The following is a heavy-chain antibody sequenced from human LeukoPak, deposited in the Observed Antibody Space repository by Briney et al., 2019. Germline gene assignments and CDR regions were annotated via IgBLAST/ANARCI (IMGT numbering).Heavy chain of an antibody. Sequence: GGSLRLSCAASGFTFSNYWVSWVRQAPGKGLEWVSGINWNGGSTGYADSVKGRFTISRDNAKNSLYLQMNSLRAEDTALYHCARDEVVRGVNWFDPWGQGTLVTVSS. V-gene: IGHV3-20*01. J-gene: IGHJ5*02. CDR2: INWNGGST. CDR1: GFTFSNYW. D-gene: IGHD3-10*01. CDR3: ARDEVVRGVNWFDP.